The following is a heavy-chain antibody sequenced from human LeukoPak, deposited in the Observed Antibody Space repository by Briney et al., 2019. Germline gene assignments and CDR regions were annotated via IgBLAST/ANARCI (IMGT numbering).Heavy chain of an antibody. CDR3: ARHLRSFPDC. J-gene: IGHJ4*02. CDR1: GDSIRSYY. CDR2: IYYSGTT. D-gene: IGHD3-3*02. Sequence: SETLSLTCTFSGDSIRSYYWSWIRQPPGKGLEWLGYIYYSGTTNYNPSLKSLLTMSLDTSKKQLSLRLTSVTAADTAVYYCARHLRSFPDCWGQGTLVTVSS. V-gene: IGHV4-59*08.